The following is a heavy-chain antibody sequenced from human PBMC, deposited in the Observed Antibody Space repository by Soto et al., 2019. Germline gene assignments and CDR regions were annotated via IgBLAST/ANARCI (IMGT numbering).Heavy chain of an antibody. CDR3: ARVVFDNDFWSVYPYYFDY. CDR2: IYYSGST. Sequence: SETLSLTCTVSGGSISSSSYYWGWIRQPPGKGLEWIGSIYYSGSTYYNPSLKSRVTISVDTSKNQFSLKLSSVTAADTAVYFCARVVFDNDFWSVYPYYFDYWGQGTLVTVSS. J-gene: IGHJ4*02. V-gene: IGHV4-39*01. D-gene: IGHD3-3*01. CDR1: GGSISSSSYY.